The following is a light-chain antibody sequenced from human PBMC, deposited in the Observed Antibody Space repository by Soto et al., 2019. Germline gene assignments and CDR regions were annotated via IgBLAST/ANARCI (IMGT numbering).Light chain of an antibody. Sequence: EIVLTQSPGTLSLSPGERATLSCRASQSVSSSYLAWYQQKPGQAPRLLIYGASSRATGIPDRFSGSGSGTHFLLTISRLEPEDFAVYSCQQYGSSQMTFGQGTKLEIK. CDR1: QSVSSSY. J-gene: IGKJ2*01. CDR3: QQYGSSQMT. V-gene: IGKV3-20*01. CDR2: GAS.